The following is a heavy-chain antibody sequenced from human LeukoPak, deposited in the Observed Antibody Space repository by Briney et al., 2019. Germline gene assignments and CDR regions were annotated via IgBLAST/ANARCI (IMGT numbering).Heavy chain of an antibody. CDR2: ISYDGSNK. CDR1: GFTFSTYA. V-gene: IGHV3-30-3*01. CDR3: ARDWALNSYCGGDCYPFDY. D-gene: IGHD2-21*02. J-gene: IGHJ4*02. Sequence: GRSLRLSCAASGFTFSTYAMHWVRQAPGKGLEWVAVISYDGSNKYYADSVKGRFTISRDNSKNTLYLQMNSLRAEDTAVYYGARDWALNSYCGGDCYPFDYWGQGTLVTVSS.